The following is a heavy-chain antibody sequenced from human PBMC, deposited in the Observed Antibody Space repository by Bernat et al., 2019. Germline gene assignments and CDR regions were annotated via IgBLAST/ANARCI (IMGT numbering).Heavy chain of an antibody. D-gene: IGHD6-25*01. CDR2: ISWNSGSI. V-gene: IGHV3-9*01. CDR1: GFTFDDYA. CDR3: AKGLGSTRDAFDI. J-gene: IGHJ3*02. Sequence: EVQLVESGGGLVQPGRSLRLSCAASGFTFDDYAMHWVRQAPGKGLEWVSGISWNSGSIGYADSMKGRFTISRDNAKNSLYLQMNSLRAEDTALYYCAKGLGSTRDAFDIWGQGTMVTVSS.